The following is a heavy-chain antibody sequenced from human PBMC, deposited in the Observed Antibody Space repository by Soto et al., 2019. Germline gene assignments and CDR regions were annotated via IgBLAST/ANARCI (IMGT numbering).Heavy chain of an antibody. CDR1: GYSFMKYG. CDR3: AREASVLIPAAHPSRFDS. V-gene: IGHV1-18*01. Sequence: ASVKVSCKGFGYSFMKYGINWVRQAPGQGLEWVGWISPYSGYTHSAQKFHGRLTLTTDTAASTAYMELRILRSADTALYYCAREASVLIPAAHPSRFDSWGQ. J-gene: IGHJ4*01. D-gene: IGHD2-2*01. CDR2: ISPYSGYT.